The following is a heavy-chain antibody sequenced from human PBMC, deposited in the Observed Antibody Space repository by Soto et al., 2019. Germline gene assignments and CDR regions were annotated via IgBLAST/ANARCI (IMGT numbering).Heavy chain of an antibody. CDR1: GFTFDDYA. Sequence: EVQLVESGGGLVQPGRSLRLSCAASGFTFDDYAMHWVRQAPGKGLEWVSGISWNSGSIGYADSVKGRFTISRDNAKNSLYLQMNSLRAEDTALYYCAKASPDDAEAHDACDIWGQGTMVTVSS. CDR3: AKASPDDAEAHDACDI. V-gene: IGHV3-9*01. J-gene: IGHJ3*02. D-gene: IGHD1-1*01. CDR2: ISWNSGSI.